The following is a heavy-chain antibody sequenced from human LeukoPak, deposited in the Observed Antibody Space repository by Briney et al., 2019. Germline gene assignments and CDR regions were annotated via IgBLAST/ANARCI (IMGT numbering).Heavy chain of an antibody. CDR1: GFTFSTYG. Sequence: GGSLRLSCAASGFTFSTYGMHWVRQAPGKGLEWVAIIWYDGSNKYYTDSVKGRFTISRDNSKNTLYLQMNSLRAEDTAVYYCARDKGDYYYGSGTFNYWGQGTLVTVS. CDR3: ARDKGDYYYGSGTFNY. CDR2: IWYDGSNK. V-gene: IGHV3-33*01. J-gene: IGHJ4*02. D-gene: IGHD3-10*01.